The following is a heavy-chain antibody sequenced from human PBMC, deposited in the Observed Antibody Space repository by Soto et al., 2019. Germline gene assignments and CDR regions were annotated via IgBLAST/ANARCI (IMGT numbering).Heavy chain of an antibody. CDR2: ILPLFGTT. Sequence: QVQVVQSGVEVRRPGSSVKVSCKASGDTFKNCVISWVRQAPGQGLEWMGGILPLFGTTDFAQRFQGRLTITTDESTTTAYMERSRLRSEDTATYYCAAELGFGKLSVVWGQGTTVIVSS. J-gene: IGHJ6*02. D-gene: IGHD3-10*01. V-gene: IGHV1-69*01. CDR1: GDTFKNCV. CDR3: AAELGFGKLSVV.